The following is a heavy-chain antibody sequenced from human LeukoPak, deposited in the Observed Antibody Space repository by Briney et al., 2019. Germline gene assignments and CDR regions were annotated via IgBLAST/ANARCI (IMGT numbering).Heavy chain of an antibody. V-gene: IGHV3-66*01. D-gene: IGHD1-26*01. Sequence: GGSLRLSCAASGFTVSSNYMSWVRQAPGKGLEWVSVIYSGGSTYYADSVKGRFTISRDNSKNTLYLQMNSLRAEDTAVYYCAREVVGATHLCNWFDPWGQGTLVTVSS. J-gene: IGHJ5*02. CDR2: IYSGGST. CDR1: GFTVSSNY. CDR3: AREVVGATHLCNWFDP.